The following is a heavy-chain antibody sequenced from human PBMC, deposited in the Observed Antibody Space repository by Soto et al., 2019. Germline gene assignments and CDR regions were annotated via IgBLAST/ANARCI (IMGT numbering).Heavy chain of an antibody. CDR2: IKSQTDGGTT. J-gene: IGHJ4*02. CDR1: GFTFSNAW. Sequence: GGSLRLSCAASGFTFSNAWMNWVRQAPGKGLEWVGRIKSQTDGGTTDYAAPVKGRITISRDDSKNTLYLQMNSLKTEDTAVYYCTTDEVRRRPAAGRNYWGQGSLVTVSS. V-gene: IGHV3-15*07. CDR3: TTDEVRRRPAAGRNY. D-gene: IGHD6-13*01.